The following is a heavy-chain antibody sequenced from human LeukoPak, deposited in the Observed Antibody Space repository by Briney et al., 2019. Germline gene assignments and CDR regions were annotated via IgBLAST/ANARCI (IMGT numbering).Heavy chain of an antibody. Sequence: GGSLRLSCAASGFTVSSNYMSWVRQAPGKGLEWVSVIYSGGSTYYADSVKGRFTISRDNSKNTLYLQMNSLRAEDTAVYYCAKVYGSTSFPPDYWGQGTLVTVSS. CDR3: AKVYGSTSFPPDY. D-gene: IGHD2-2*01. CDR1: GFTVSSNY. CDR2: IYSGGST. V-gene: IGHV3-53*05. J-gene: IGHJ4*02.